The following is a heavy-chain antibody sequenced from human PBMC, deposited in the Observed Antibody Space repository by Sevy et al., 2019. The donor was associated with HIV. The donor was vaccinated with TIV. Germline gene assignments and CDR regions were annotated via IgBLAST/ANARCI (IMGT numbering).Heavy chain of an antibody. CDR3: ARGYYDGSGYVDAFDI. Sequence: GGSLRLSCAASGFTFSAYYMSWIRQAPGKGLEWVSYISSSGSTIYYAGSVKGRFTIFRDNAKKSLSLQMNSLRAEDTAVYYCARGYYDGSGYVDAFDIWGQGTMVTVSS. CDR1: GFTFSAYY. V-gene: IGHV3-11*01. CDR2: ISSSGSTI. D-gene: IGHD3-22*01. J-gene: IGHJ3*02.